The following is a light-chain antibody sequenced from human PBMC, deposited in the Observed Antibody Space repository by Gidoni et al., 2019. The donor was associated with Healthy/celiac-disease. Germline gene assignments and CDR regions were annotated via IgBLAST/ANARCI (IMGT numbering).Light chain of an antibody. CDR2: AAS. J-gene: IGKJ5*01. V-gene: IGKV1-9*01. Sequence: IQLTQSPSSLSASVGDRITITCRASQGISSYLAWYQQKPGKAPKLLIYAASTLQSGVPSRFSGSGSGTDFTLTISSLQPEDFATYDCQQLNTYPITFGQGTRREI. CDR1: QGISSY. CDR3: QQLNTYPIT.